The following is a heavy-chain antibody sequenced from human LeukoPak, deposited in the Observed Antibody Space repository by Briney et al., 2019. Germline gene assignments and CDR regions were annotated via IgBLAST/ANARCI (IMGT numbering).Heavy chain of an antibody. CDR1: GGSISSSSYS. CDR2: ISTSGIT. CDR3: AKGDWHFDL. V-gene: IGHV4-61*02. J-gene: IGHJ2*01. Sequence: PSETLSLTCTVSGGSISSSSYSWSWIRQPAGKGLDWIGRISTSGITDYNPSLKSRVTMSVDTSKNQFSLKLTSVTAADTAVYHCAKGDWHFDLWGRGTLVTVSS.